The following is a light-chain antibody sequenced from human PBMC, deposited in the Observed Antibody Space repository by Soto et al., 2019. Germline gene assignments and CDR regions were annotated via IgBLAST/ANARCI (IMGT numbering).Light chain of an antibody. V-gene: IGKV1-5*03. CDR3: QQYNSLHT. CDR2: KAS. J-gene: IGKJ2*01. CDR1: QSISSW. Sequence: DIQMTQSPSTLSASVGDRVTITCRASQSISSWLAWYQQKPGKAPKLLIYKASSLESGVPSRFSGSGSGTEFTLTISSLQPDDFATYYCQQYNSLHTLGQGTKLEIK.